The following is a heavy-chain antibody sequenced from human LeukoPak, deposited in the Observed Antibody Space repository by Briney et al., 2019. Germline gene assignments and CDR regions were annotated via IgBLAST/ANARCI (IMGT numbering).Heavy chain of an antibody. CDR1: GFTFSSYW. D-gene: IGHD2-15*01. V-gene: IGHV3-7*03. Sequence: GGSLRLSCAASGFTFSSYWMSWVRQAPGKGLEWVANIKQDGSEKYCVDSVKGRFTISRDNSKNTLYLQMNSLRAEDTAVYYCAKSCSGGTCYHDYWGQGTLVTVSS. CDR2: IKQDGSEK. J-gene: IGHJ4*02. CDR3: AKSCSGGTCYHDY.